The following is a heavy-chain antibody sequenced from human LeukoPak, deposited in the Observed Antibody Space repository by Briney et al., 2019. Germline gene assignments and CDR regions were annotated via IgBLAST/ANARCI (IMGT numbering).Heavy chain of an antibody. CDR2: IYYNGNT. J-gene: IGHJ4*02. CDR1: GDSISSYY. D-gene: IGHD1-1*01. CDR3: ARNGNWNYVDY. V-gene: IGHV4-59*08. Sequence: PSETLSLTCTVSGDSISSYYWSWIRQPPGKGLEWIGYIYYNGNTNYIPSLKSRVTISVDTSKNQFSLRLSSVTAADTAVYYCARNGNWNYVDYWGQGTLVTVSS.